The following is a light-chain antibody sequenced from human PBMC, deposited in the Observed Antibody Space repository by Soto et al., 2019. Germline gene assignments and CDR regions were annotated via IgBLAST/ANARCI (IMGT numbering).Light chain of an antibody. J-gene: IGKJ5*01. V-gene: IGKV3-15*01. CDR2: GAS. Sequence: DIVLTQSPGPLSLSPGERATLSFRSSQSVYSSFLAWYQQTPGRAPRLLIYGASIRATGIPARFSGSGSGTEFTLTISSLQSEDFAVYYCQQYNVWPPLFGQGTRLEIK. CDR1: QSVYSSF. CDR3: QQYNVWPPL.